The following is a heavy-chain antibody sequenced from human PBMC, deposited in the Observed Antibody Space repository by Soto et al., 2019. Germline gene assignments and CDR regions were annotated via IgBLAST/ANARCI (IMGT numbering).Heavy chain of an antibody. CDR2: ISDSDGTT. V-gene: IGHV3-23*01. D-gene: IGHD3-3*02. J-gene: IGHJ6*02. CDR1: GFTFSSFA. Sequence: GGSLIFSCAASGFTFSSFAMNWVRQAPGKGLEWVSSISDSDGTTYYADSVKGRFTIFRDNSKNTLYLQMNTLRAEDTAIYYCAKDSITSYYGMDVWGQGTTVTVSS. CDR3: AKDSITSYYGMDV.